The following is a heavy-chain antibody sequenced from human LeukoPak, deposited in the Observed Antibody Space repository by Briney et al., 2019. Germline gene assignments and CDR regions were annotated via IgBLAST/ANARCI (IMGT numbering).Heavy chain of an antibody. Sequence: GGSLRLSCAASGFTFSSYSMNWVRQAPGKGLEWVSYISSSSSTIYYADSVKGRFTISRDNAKNSLCLQMNSLRAEDTAVYYCARDRLRKIFDYWGQGTLVTVSS. CDR2: ISSSSSTI. D-gene: IGHD4-17*01. CDR1: GFTFSSYS. J-gene: IGHJ4*02. V-gene: IGHV3-48*04. CDR3: ARDRLRKIFDY.